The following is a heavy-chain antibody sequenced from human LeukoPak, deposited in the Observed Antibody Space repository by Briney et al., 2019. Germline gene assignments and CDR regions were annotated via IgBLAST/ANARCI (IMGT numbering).Heavy chain of an antibody. CDR1: GVSISSSSYY. J-gene: IGHJ4*02. CDR2: IYYSGST. Sequence: PSETLSLTCTVSGVSISSSSYYWGWIRQPPGKGLEWIGSIYYSGSTYYNPSLKSRVTTSVDTSKNQFSLKLNSVTAADTAVYYCARTPRLWFGEFHDYWGQGTLVTVSS. V-gene: IGHV4-39*07. CDR3: ARTPRLWFGEFHDY. D-gene: IGHD3-10*01.